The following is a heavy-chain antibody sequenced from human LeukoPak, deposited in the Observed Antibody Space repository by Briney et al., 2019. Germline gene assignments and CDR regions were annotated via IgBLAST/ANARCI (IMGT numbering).Heavy chain of an antibody. V-gene: IGHV1-69*04. CDR3: ARDTGELSKFDY. Sequence: ASVKVSCKASGYTGTSYGISLVRQAAGQGLEWMGRIIPILGIANYAQKFQGRVTITADKSTSTAYMELSSLRSEDTAVYYCARDTGELSKFDYWGQGTLVTVSS. D-gene: IGHD3-10*01. CDR2: IIPILGIA. CDR1: GYTGTSYG. J-gene: IGHJ4*02.